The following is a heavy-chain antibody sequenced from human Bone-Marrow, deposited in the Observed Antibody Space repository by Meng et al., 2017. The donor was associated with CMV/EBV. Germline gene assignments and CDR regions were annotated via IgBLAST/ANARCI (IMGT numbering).Heavy chain of an antibody. CDR1: GGSITTFY. D-gene: IGHD2-8*01. V-gene: IGHV4-59*01. CDR3: ARGRSCVNGVCYDDHNYFGP. J-gene: IGHJ5*02. Sequence: SETLSRTCTVSGGSITTFYWNRIRQPPGKGLEWIGNVYYTGSTNYNPSLKSRVTISLDTSKNQLSLKLNSLTTADTAVYFCARGRSCVNGVCYDDHNYFGPWGQRNLVTVSS. CDR2: VYYTGST.